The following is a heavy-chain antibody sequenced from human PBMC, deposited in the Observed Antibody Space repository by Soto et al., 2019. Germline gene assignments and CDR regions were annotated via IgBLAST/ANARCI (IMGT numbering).Heavy chain of an antibody. CDR3: ARDRDGDTMIVVVARNWLDP. V-gene: IGHV1-46*01. D-gene: IGHD3-22*01. J-gene: IGHJ5*02. Sequence: ASVKVSCKASGYTFTSYYMHWVRQAPGQGLEWMGIINPSGGSTSYAQKFQGRVTMTRDTSTGTVYMELSSLRSEDTAVYYCARDRDGDTMIVVVARNWLDPRGQRTLVTVSS. CDR1: GYTFTSYY. CDR2: INPSGGST.